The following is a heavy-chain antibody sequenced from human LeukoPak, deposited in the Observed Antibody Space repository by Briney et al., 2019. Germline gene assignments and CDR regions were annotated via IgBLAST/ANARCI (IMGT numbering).Heavy chain of an antibody. Sequence: ASVKVSCKASGGTFSSYAISWVRQAPGQGLEWMGRIIPILGIANYAQKFQGRVTITADKSTSTAYMELSSLRSEVTAVYYCASFLSASHVASPWGQGTLVTVSS. CDR2: IIPILGIA. D-gene: IGHD2/OR15-2a*01. V-gene: IGHV1-69*04. CDR3: ASFLSASHVASP. CDR1: GGTFSSYA. J-gene: IGHJ4*02.